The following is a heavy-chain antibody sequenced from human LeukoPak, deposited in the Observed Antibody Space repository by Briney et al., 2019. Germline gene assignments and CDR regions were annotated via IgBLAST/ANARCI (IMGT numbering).Heavy chain of an antibody. Sequence: ASVKVSCKASGYTFTSYDIHWVRQATGQGLEWMGCMNPNSGNTGYAQKFQGRVTITRNTSISTAYMELSSLRSEDTAVYYCARGGILAGTFRIDYWGQGTLVTVSS. CDR1: GYTFTSYD. CDR3: ARGGILAGTFRIDY. J-gene: IGHJ4*02. D-gene: IGHD6-19*01. V-gene: IGHV1-8*03. CDR2: MNPNSGNT.